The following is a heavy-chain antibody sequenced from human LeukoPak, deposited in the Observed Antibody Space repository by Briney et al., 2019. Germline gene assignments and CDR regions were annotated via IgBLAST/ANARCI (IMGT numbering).Heavy chain of an antibody. V-gene: IGHV1-69*04. CDR3: ARGADSSGYPFDY. CDR1: GGTFSSYA. J-gene: IGHJ4*02. Sequence: SVKVSCKASGGTFSSYAISWVRQAPGQGLEWVGRVIPIFCIPDYAQQFQGRGTITADKTTSTAYMELRSLRSEDTAVYYCARGADSSGYPFDYWGQGTLVTVSS. D-gene: IGHD3-22*01. CDR2: VIPIFCIP.